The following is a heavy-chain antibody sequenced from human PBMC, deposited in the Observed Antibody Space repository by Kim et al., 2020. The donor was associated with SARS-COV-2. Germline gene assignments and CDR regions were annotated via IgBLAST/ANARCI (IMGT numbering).Heavy chain of an antibody. CDR2: IIPIFGTA. CDR1: GGTFSSYA. J-gene: IGHJ6*02. V-gene: IGHV1-69*13. CDR3: ATAKYDILTGYWNYYGMDV. Sequence: SVKVSCKASGGTFSSYAISWMRQAPGQGLEWMGGIIPIFGTANYAQKFQGRVTITADESTSTAYMELSSLRSEDTAVYYCATAKYDILTGYWNYYGMDVWGQGTTVTVSS. D-gene: IGHD3-9*01.